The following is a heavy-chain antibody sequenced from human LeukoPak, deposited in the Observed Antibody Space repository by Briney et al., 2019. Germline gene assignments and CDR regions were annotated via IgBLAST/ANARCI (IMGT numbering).Heavy chain of an antibody. CDR3: ARGNAGYSSSWYGFDP. J-gene: IGHJ5*02. V-gene: IGHV4-4*07. CDR2: IYTSGST. CDR1: GGSISSYY. D-gene: IGHD6-13*01. Sequence: PSETLSLTCTVSGGSISSYYWSWIRQPAGKGLEWIGRIYTSGSTSYNPSLKSRVTMSVDTSKNQFSLKLSSVTAADTAVYYCARGNAGYSSSWYGFDPWGQGTLVTVSS.